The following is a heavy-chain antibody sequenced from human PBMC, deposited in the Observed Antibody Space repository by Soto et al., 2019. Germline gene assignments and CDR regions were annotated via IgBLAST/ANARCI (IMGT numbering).Heavy chain of an antibody. D-gene: IGHD3-10*01. J-gene: IGHJ4*02. CDR3: ARKEYYFDY. V-gene: IGHV4-59*01. CDR2: ISHTGIT. Sequence: PSDTLSLTCTVSGGSISGYFWTWIRQPPGKGLEWVGYISHTGITNYNSSLKSRVTMSVDTSKNQFSLRVSSLTAADTAVYYCARKEYYFDYWGQGILVTVSS. CDR1: GGSISGYF.